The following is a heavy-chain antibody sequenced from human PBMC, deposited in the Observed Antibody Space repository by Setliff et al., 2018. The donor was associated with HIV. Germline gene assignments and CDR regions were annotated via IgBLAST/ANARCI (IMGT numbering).Heavy chain of an antibody. CDR3: IPGGSSSIFFPH. CDR1: GFSFDDYA. V-gene: IGHV3-49*04. D-gene: IGHD2-2*01. Sequence: GGSLRLSCTASGFSFDDYALTWVRQAPGKGLEWVGFIRSKSIGGTTDYGASVKGRFTISRDDAKNTAYLQMSSLKTEDTALYYCIPGGSSSIFFPHWGRGTLVTVSS. CDR2: IRSKSIGGTT. J-gene: IGHJ4*02.